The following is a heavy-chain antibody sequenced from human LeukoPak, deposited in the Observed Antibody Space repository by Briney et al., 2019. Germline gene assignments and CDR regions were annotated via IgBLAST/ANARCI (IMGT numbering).Heavy chain of an antibody. CDR1: GFTFSSYW. CDR3: AKDKSRGRVVTAPGAY. CDR2: IKQDGSEK. V-gene: IGHV3-7*01. J-gene: IGHJ4*02. Sequence: GGSLRLSCAASGFTFSSYWMSWVRQAPGKGLEWVTNIKQDGSEKYYVDSVKGRFTISRDNAKNTLYLQMNSLRAEDTAVYYCAKDKSRGRVVTAPGAYWGQGTLVTVSS. D-gene: IGHD2-21*02.